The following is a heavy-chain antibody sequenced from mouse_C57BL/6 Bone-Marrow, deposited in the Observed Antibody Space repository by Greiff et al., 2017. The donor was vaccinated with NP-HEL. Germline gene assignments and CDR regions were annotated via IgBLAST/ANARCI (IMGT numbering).Heavy chain of an antibody. V-gene: IGHV1-63*01. J-gene: IGHJ2*01. CDR3: ARKDDYGSSYDY. CDR2: IYPGGGYT. D-gene: IGHD1-1*01. Sequence: QVQLKESGAELVRPGTSVKMSCKASGYTFTNYWIGWAKQRPGHGLEWIGDIYPGGGYTNYNEKFKGKATLTADKSSSTAYMQFSSLTSEDSAIYYCARKDDYGSSYDYWGQGTTLTVSS. CDR1: GYTFTNYW.